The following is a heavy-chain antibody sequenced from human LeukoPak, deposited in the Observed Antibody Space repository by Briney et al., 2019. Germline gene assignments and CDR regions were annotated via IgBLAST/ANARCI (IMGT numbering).Heavy chain of an antibody. CDR3: ARGPLTYYYGPGAFDY. V-gene: IGHV4-34*01. D-gene: IGHD3-10*01. CDR1: GGSFSGYY. CDR2: INHSGST. Sequence: SETLSLTCAVYGGSFSGYYWSWIRQPPGKGLEWIGEINHSGSTNYNPSLKSRVTISVDTSKNQFSLKLSSVTAADTAVYYCARGPLTYYYGPGAFDYWGQGTLVTVSS. J-gene: IGHJ4*02.